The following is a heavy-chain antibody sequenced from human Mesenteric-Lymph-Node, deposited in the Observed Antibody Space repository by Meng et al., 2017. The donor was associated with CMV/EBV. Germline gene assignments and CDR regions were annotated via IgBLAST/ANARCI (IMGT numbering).Heavy chain of an antibody. Sequence: GESLKISCAASGFTFSSYAMHWVRQAPGKGLEWVAVISYDGSNKYYADSVKGQFTISRDNSKNTLYLQMNSLRAEETAVYYCARGGSSWLYNWFDPWGQGTLVTVSS. CDR3: ARGGSSWLYNWFDP. D-gene: IGHD6-13*01. CDR1: GFTFSSYA. V-gene: IGHV3-30-3*01. CDR2: ISYDGSNK. J-gene: IGHJ5*02.